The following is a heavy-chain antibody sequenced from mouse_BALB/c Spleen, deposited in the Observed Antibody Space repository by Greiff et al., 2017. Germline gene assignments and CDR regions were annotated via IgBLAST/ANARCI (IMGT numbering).Heavy chain of an antibody. J-gene: IGHJ2*01. V-gene: IGHV1-54*01. CDR3: ARPIYYDYDGFAY. CDR1: GYAFTNYL. CDR2: INPGSGGT. D-gene: IGHD2-4*01. Sequence: QVQLKESGAELVRPGTSVKVSCKASGYAFTNYLIEWVKQRPGQGLEWIGVINPGSGGTNYNEKFKGKATLTADKSSSTAYMQLSSLTSDDSAVYFCARPIYYDYDGFAYWGQGTTLTVSS.